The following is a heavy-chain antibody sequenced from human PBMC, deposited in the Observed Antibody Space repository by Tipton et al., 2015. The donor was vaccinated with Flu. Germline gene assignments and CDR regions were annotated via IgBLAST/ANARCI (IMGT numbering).Heavy chain of an antibody. CDR2: ISPYTGNS. CDR1: GYTFNSYG. J-gene: IGHJ4*02. Sequence: QVQLVQSGGEVKPPGASVKVSCKTSGYTFNSYGISWVRQAPGQGPEWMGWISPYTGNSNYDQNFRGRVTLTTDTSTTTAYLEMRNLRLDDTAVYFCARDMPQGVVVIPPAKRFDHWGQGTLVSVSS. CDR3: ARDMPQGVVVIPPAKRFDH. D-gene: IGHD3-16*01. V-gene: IGHV1-18*01.